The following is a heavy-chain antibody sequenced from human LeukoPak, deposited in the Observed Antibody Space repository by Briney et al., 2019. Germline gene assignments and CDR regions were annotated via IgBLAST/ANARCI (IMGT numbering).Heavy chain of an antibody. J-gene: IGHJ4*02. CDR1: GFTFSSYS. D-gene: IGHD3-10*01. Sequence: PGGSLRLSCAASGFTFSSYSMNWVRQAPGKGLEWVSSISSSSSYIYYADSVKGRFTISRDNAKNSLYLRMNSLRAEDTAVYYCARDYYGSGSYLASHFDYWGQGTLVTVSS. V-gene: IGHV3-21*01. CDR2: ISSSSSYI. CDR3: ARDYYGSGSYLASHFDY.